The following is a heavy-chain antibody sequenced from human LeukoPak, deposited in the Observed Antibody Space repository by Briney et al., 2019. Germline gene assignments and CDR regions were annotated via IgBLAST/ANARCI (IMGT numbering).Heavy chain of an antibody. D-gene: IGHD3-3*01. CDR3: AKVQEVYYDFWSGFDY. CDR2: ISGSGGST. V-gene: IGHV3-23*01. CDR1: GFTFSSYA. Sequence: GGSLRLSCAASGFTFSSYAMSWVRQAPGKGLEWVSAISGSGGSTYYADSVKGRFTISRHNSKNTLYLQMNSLRAEDRAVYYCAKVQEVYYDFWSGFDYWGQGTLVTVSS. J-gene: IGHJ4*02.